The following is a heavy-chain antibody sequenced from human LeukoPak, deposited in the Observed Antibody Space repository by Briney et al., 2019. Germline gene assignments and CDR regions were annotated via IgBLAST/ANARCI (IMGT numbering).Heavy chain of an antibody. V-gene: IGHV3-73*01. J-gene: IGHJ4*02. CDR3: ISVGGIAVAGTFSTSFDY. CDR2: IRSKANSYAT. D-gene: IGHD6-19*01. CDR1: GFTFSGSA. Sequence: GGSLRLSCAASGFTFSGSAMHWVRQASGKGLEWVGRIRSKANSYATAYAASVKGRFTISRDDSKNTAYLQMNSLKTGDTAVYYCISVGGIAVAGTFSTSFDYWGQGTLVNVSS.